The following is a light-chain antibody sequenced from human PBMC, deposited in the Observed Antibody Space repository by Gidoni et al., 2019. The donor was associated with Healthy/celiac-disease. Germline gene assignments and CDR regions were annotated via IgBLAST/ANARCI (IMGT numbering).Light chain of an antibody. Sequence: QSALTQPASVSGSPGQSITISCTGTSSDFGGYNYVSWYQQHPGKAPKLMIYEVSNRPSGVSNRFSGSKSGNTASLTISGRQAEDEADYYCSSYTSRVVFGGGTKLTVL. J-gene: IGLJ2*01. CDR3: SSYTSRVV. CDR2: EVS. CDR1: SSDFGGYNY. V-gene: IGLV2-14*01.